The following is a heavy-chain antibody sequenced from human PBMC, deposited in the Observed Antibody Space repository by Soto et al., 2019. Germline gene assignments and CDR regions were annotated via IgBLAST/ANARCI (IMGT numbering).Heavy chain of an antibody. Sequence: ASVKVSCKASGYTFTSYAMHWVRQAPGQRIEWMGWINAGNGNTKYSQKFQGRVTITRDTSASTAYMELSSLRSEDTAVYYCARSIVVVTAADYWGQGTLVTVSS. J-gene: IGHJ4*02. V-gene: IGHV1-3*01. CDR2: INAGNGNT. CDR1: GYTFTSYA. D-gene: IGHD2-21*02. CDR3: ARSIVVVTAADY.